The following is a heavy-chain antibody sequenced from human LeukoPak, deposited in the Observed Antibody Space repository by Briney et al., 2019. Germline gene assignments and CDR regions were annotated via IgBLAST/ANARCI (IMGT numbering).Heavy chain of an antibody. D-gene: IGHD6-13*01. CDR3: ARAQYSSSSNWFDP. CDR2: IKQDGSEK. Sequence: PGGSLRLSCAASGFTFSSYWMSWVRQAPGKGLEWVANIKQDGSEKYYVDSVKGRFTISRDNAKNSLYLQMNSLRAEDTAVYYCARAQYSSSSNWFDPWGQGTLVTVSS. CDR1: GFTFSSYW. V-gene: IGHV3-7*04. J-gene: IGHJ5*02.